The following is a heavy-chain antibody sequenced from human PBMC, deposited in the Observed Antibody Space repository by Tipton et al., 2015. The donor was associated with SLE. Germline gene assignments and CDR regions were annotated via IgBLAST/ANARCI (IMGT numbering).Heavy chain of an antibody. CDR1: GFTFSSYS. J-gene: IGHJ4*02. V-gene: IGHV3-21*03. CDR3: ARFSTVTTNYFDY. D-gene: IGHD4-17*01. CDR2: ISSSSSYI. Sequence: GSLRLSCAASGFTFSSYSMNWVRQAPGKGLEWVSSISSSSSYIYYADSVKGRFTISRDNAMNSLYLQMNSLRAEDTAVYYCARFSTVTTNYFDYWGQGTLVTVSS.